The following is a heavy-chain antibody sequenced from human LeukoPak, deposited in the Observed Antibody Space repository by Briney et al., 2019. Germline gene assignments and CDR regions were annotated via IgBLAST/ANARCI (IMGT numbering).Heavy chain of an antibody. D-gene: IGHD1-26*01. Sequence: PSGTLSLTCAVSGDSISSSNWWSWVRQPPGKGLEWIGEIYHSGSTNYNPSLGSRVTISVDKSKNQFSLKLNSVTAADTAVYYCARWGVGPSYFDYWGQGTLVTVSS. CDR3: ARWGVGPSYFDY. V-gene: IGHV4-4*02. CDR2: IYHSGST. CDR1: GDSISSSNW. J-gene: IGHJ4*02.